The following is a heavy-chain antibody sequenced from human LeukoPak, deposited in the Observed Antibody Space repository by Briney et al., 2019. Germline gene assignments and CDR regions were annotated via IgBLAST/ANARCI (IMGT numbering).Heavy chain of an antibody. CDR1: GFTFSNYG. CDR2: ISSSSSYI. CDR3: ARYYDYDSRGYYYYFDY. V-gene: IGHV3-21*01. Sequence: GGSLRLSCAASGFTFSNYGMSWVRQAPGKGLEWVSSISSSSSYIYYADSVKGRFTISRDNAKNSLYLQMNSLRAEDTALYYCARYYDYDSRGYYYYFDYWGQGTLVTVSS. J-gene: IGHJ4*02. D-gene: IGHD3-22*01.